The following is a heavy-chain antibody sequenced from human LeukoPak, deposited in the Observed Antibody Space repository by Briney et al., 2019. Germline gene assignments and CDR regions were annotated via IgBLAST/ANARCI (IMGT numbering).Heavy chain of an antibody. CDR2: ISYTGST. CDR3: ARGRQQLVSLFDN. Sequence: PSETLSLTCTVSGDSIISSDYYWAWIRQPPGKGLEWIGSISYTGSTYYNPSLMSRVTILIDTSKSQFSLKLSSVTAADTAVYYCARGRQQLVSLFDNWGQGTLVTVSS. CDR1: GDSIISSDYY. J-gene: IGHJ4*02. D-gene: IGHD6-13*01. V-gene: IGHV4-39*07.